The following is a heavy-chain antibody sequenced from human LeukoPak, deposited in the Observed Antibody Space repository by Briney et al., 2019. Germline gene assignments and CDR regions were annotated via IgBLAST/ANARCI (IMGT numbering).Heavy chain of an antibody. V-gene: IGHV1-8*01. CDR1: GYTFINFD. CDR3: ARRQYRGSDVYYYALDV. D-gene: IGHD5-12*01. J-gene: IGHJ6*02. Sequence: ASVKVSCKASGYTFINFDISWVRQATGQGLEWMGRINPHSGNTGYAQKFQGRVTTTLNTSITTVYMEMRSLTSEDTAVYSCARRQYRGSDVYYYALDVWGQGTTVTVS. CDR2: INPHSGNT.